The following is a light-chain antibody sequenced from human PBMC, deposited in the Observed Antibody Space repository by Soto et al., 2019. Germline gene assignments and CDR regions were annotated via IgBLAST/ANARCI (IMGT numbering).Light chain of an antibody. CDR1: QSVSSY. CDR2: DAS. Sequence: EIVLTQSPATLSLSPGERATLTCRASQSVSSYLAWYQQKPGQAPRLLIYDASNRATGIPGRFRGSGSGTEFSLTISSLEPEDFAVYYCQQRSNWPPAFGQGTKLEIK. V-gene: IGKV3-11*01. J-gene: IGKJ2*01. CDR3: QQRSNWPPA.